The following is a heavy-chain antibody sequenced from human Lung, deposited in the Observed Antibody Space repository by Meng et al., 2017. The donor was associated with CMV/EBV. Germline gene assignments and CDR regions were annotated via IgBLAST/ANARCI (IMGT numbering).Heavy chain of an antibody. CDR2: IRNDESDK. CDR1: ALTFSSYG. V-gene: IGHV3-30*02. CDR3: AKDDPVFHY. Sequence: QVWLVDSGGGVVQPGWCLRLAWEACALTFSSYGMHWVRQAPGKGPEWVAFIRNDESDKYYGDSVKGRFTISRDTSKNTVDLQMNSLRTEDTAVYYCAKDDPVFHYWGQGTLVTVSS. J-gene: IGHJ4*02.